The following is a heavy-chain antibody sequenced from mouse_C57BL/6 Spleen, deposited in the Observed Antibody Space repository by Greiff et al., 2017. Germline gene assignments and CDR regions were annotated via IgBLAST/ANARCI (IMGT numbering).Heavy chain of an antibody. CDR3: TISNWDGRDY. CDR2: IDPETGGT. J-gene: IGHJ2*01. Sequence: VQLQQSGAELVRPGASVTLSCKASGYTFTDYEMHWVKQTPVHGLEWIGAIDPETGGTAYNQKFKGKAILTADKSSSTAYMELRSLTSEDSAVYYCTISNWDGRDYWGQGTTLTVSS. CDR1: GYTFTDYE. V-gene: IGHV1-15*01. D-gene: IGHD4-1*02.